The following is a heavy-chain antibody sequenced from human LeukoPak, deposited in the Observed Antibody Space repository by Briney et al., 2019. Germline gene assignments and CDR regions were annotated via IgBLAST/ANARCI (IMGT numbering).Heavy chain of an antibody. CDR3: ARNRYYYGSGNYGVPNWFGP. V-gene: IGHV4-39*01. CDR2: IYYSGST. CDR1: GGSISSTSYY. J-gene: IGHJ5*02. Sequence: SETLSLTCTVSGGSISSTSYYWVWIRQPPGKGLEWIGSIYYSGSTYYNPSLKSRVTISVDTSKNQFSLKLSSVTAADTAMYYCARNRYYYGSGNYGVPNWFGPWGQGTLVTVSS. D-gene: IGHD3-10*01.